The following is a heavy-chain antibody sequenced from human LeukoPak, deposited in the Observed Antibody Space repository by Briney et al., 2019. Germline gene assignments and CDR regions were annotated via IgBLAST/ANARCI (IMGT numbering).Heavy chain of an antibody. J-gene: IGHJ3*02. Sequence: RGSLRLSCAASVVSPTGCGMRWGPAAPREGVYWVAVLSANGQCISYAESLESRFTTSRDSSKKALYLQMRSLRADDTAVYYCARERAPFDRFDIWGRGTVVTVS. CDR1: VVSPTGCG. V-gene: IGHV3-33*01. CDR3: ARERAPFDRFDI. D-gene: IGHD3-9*01. CDR2: LSANGQCI.